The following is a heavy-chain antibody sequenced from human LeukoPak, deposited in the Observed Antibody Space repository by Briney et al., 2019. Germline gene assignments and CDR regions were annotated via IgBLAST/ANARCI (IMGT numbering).Heavy chain of an antibody. D-gene: IGHD6-19*01. J-gene: IGHJ5*02. CDR3: ARVGLDNTGWHINWFDP. CDR2: ISPGGGTT. Sequence: GGSLRLSCAVSGFAFGSEAMSWVRQSPARGLEWVASISPGGGTTYYADYVKGRFTISRDNSKNSLFVQMNSLRAEDTAVYYCARVGLDNTGWHINWFDPWGQGTLVTVSP. V-gene: IGHV3-23*01. CDR1: GFAFGSEA.